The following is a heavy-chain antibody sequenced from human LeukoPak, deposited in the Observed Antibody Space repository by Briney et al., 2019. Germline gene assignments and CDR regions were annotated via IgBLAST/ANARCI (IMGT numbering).Heavy chain of an antibody. CDR1: GFTFSSYW. V-gene: IGHV3-7*01. CDR2: IKQDGSEK. D-gene: IGHD3-22*01. CDR3: ARENWYYDSSGYSGMDYYYYYMDV. Sequence: GGSLRLSCAASGFTFSSYWMSWVRQAPGKGLEWVANIKQDGSEKYYVDSVKGRFTISRDNAKNSLYLHMNSLRAEDTAVYYCARENWYYDSSGYSGMDYYYYYMDVWGKGTTVTVSS. J-gene: IGHJ6*03.